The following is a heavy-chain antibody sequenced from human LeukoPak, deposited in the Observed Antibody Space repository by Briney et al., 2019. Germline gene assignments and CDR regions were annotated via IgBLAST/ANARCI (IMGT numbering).Heavy chain of an antibody. V-gene: IGHV1-24*01. D-gene: IGHD2-15*01. J-gene: IGHJ4*02. CDR2: FDPEDGET. Sequence: GASVKVSCKVSGYTLTGLSMNWVRQAPGKGLEWMGGFDPEDGETIYAQKFQGRVTMTEDTSTDTAYMELSSLRSEDTAVYYCARDVGKDEVNDYWGQGTLVTVSS. CDR3: ARDVGKDEVNDY. CDR1: GYTLTGLS.